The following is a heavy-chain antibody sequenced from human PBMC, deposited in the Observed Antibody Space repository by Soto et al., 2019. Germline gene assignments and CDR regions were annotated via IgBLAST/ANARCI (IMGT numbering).Heavy chain of an antibody. CDR3: ARGFRVAATRWWFDP. V-gene: IGHV1-18*01. CDR1: GYTFTSYD. D-gene: IGHD2-15*01. CDR2: ISTYNGNT. J-gene: IGHJ5*02. Sequence: QVQLVQSGAEVKKPGASVKVSCKASGYTFTSYDISWVRQAPGQGLEWMGWISTYNGNTNYAQKLQVRVTMTTDTSTSTAYMELRSLRSDDTAVYYCARGFRVAATRWWFDPWGQGTLVTVSS.